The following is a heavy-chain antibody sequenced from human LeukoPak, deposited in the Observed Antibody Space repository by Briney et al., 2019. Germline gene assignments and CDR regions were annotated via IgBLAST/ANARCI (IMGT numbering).Heavy chain of an antibody. V-gene: IGHV3-23*01. CDR2: ISGSGGST. CDR3: AKDRDFWSANDAFDI. D-gene: IGHD3-3*01. CDR1: GFTFSSYA. J-gene: IGHJ3*02. Sequence: PGGSLRLSCAASGFTFSSYAMSWVRQAPGKGLEWVSAISGSGGSTYYADSVKGRFTISRDNYKNTLYLQMNSLRVEDTAVYYCAKDRDFWSANDAFDIWGQGTMVTVSS.